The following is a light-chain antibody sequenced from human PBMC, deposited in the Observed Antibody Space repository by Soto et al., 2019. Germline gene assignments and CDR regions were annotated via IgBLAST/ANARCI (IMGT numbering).Light chain of an antibody. V-gene: IGKV1-17*03. Sequence: DIQMTQSPSAMSASVGDRVTITCRASQGINDNLAWFQQKPGQVPKRLIYGAFSLQRGVPSRFSRSGSGPEFTLTISRLQPEDFATYYCLQHNTFPLTFGQGTKV. J-gene: IGKJ1*01. CDR1: QGINDN. CDR3: LQHNTFPLT. CDR2: GAF.